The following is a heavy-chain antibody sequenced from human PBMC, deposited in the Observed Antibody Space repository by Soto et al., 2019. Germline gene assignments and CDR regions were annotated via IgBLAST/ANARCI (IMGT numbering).Heavy chain of an antibody. V-gene: IGHV4-59*08. D-gene: IGHD3-22*01. CDR2: VYYTGTT. Sequence: SETLSLTCSVSGSPISSYYWSWFRQPPGQGLEWLGYVYYTGTTTYNPSLKSRLTTSLDTSKTQFSLKLGSVTAADTAVYYCARLGDYYQTFDYWGQGALVT. CDR1: GSPISSYY. J-gene: IGHJ4*01. CDR3: ARLGDYYQTFDY.